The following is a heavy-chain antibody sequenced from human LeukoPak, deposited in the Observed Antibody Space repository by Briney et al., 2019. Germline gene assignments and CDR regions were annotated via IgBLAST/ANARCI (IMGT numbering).Heavy chain of an antibody. CDR1: GFTFSIYW. J-gene: IGHJ4*02. D-gene: IGHD1-20*01. CDR2: VKSDGSVT. Sequence: PGGSLRLSCAASGFTFSIYWMHWVRQAPGKGLVWVSRVKSDGSVTNYADSVKGRFTISRDNAKNTLYLQMNSLRAEDTAVYYCAMFSYVSGTTISWGQGTLVTVSS. V-gene: IGHV3-74*01. CDR3: AMFSYVSGTTIS.